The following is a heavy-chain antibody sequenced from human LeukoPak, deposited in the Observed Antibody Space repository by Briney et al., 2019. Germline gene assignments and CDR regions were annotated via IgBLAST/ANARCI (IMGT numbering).Heavy chain of an antibody. V-gene: IGHV4-39*01. D-gene: IGHD6-19*01. J-gene: IGHJ5*02. CDR1: GGSISSSSYY. CDR3: ARHPYSSGWYDWFDP. Sequence: PSETLSLTCTVSGGSISSSSYYWSWIRQPPGKGLEWIGEINHGGSTNYNPSLKSRVTISVDTSKNQFSLKLSSVTAADTAVYYCARHPYSSGWYDWFDPWGQGTLVTVSS. CDR2: INHGGST.